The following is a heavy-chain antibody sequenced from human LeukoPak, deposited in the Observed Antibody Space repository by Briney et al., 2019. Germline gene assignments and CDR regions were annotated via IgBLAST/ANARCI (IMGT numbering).Heavy chain of an antibody. CDR2: IYHTGST. CDR3: ARVATINSSWFVGAFDI. D-gene: IGHD6-13*01. CDR1: GGSISSGGSY. V-gene: IGHV4-31*03. J-gene: IGHJ3*02. Sequence: PSQTLSLTCTVSGGSISSGGSYWSWIRQHPGKGLEWIGYIYHTGSTYCNPSLKSRVSMSVDRSENQFSLKLSSATAADAAVYYCARVATINSSWFVGAFDIWGEGTLVSVSS.